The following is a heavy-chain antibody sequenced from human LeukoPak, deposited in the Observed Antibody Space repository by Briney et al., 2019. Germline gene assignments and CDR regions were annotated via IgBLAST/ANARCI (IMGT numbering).Heavy chain of an antibody. CDR2: ISAYNGNT. CDR3: ARADTIAAAGRKGFDY. J-gene: IGHJ4*02. D-gene: IGHD6-13*01. V-gene: IGHV1-18*01. CDR1: GYTFTSYG. Sequence: ASVRVSCKASGYTFTSYGISWVRQAPGQGLEWMGWISAYNGNTNYAQKLQGRVTMTTDTSTSTAYMELRSLRSDDTAVYYCARADTIAAAGRKGFDYWGQGTLVTVSS.